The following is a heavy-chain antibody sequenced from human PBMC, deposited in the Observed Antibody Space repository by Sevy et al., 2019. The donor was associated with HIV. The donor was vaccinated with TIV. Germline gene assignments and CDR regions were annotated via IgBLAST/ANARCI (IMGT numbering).Heavy chain of an antibody. V-gene: IGHV3-NL1*01. Sequence: GGSLRLSCAVSGLTFNSYGMHWVRQAPGRGLEWVSVISGPGYGTNYADSVKGRFTISRDNSKNTLYLQMNSLRDDDTAVYYCAKALNPALESMLEVNLRSLKGFDVWGQGTMVTVSS. CDR3: AKALNPALESMLEVNLRSLKGFDV. CDR1: GLTFNSYG. CDR2: ISGPGYGT. J-gene: IGHJ3*01. D-gene: IGHD3-22*01.